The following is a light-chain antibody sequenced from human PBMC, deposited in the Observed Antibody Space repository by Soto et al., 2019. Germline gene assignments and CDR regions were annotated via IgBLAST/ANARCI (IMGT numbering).Light chain of an antibody. CDR1: SSDVGSYHL. CDR3: CTYAGGTTWV. Sequence: QSALTQPASVSGSPGQSITISCTGTSSDVGSYHLVSWYQQHPGKAPKLMIYEGGKRPSGVSDRFSGSKSGNTASLTISGLQAEDEADYYCCTYAGGTTWVFGGGTKVTVL. J-gene: IGLJ3*02. CDR2: EGG. V-gene: IGLV2-23*01.